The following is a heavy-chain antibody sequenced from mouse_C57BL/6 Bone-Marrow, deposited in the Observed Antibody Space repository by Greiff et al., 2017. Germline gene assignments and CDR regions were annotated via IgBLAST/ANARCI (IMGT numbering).Heavy chain of an antibody. CDR2: IFPGSGST. CDR1: GYTFTDYY. V-gene: IGHV1-75*01. J-gene: IGHJ3*01. Sequence: QVQLKESGPELVKPGASVKISCKASGYTFTDYYINWVKQRPGQGLEWIGWIFPGSGSTYYNEKFKGKATLTVVKSSSTAYMLLSSLTSEASAVYFCAYYGSTRAWFAYWGQGTLVTVSA. D-gene: IGHD1-1*01. CDR3: AYYGSTRAWFAY.